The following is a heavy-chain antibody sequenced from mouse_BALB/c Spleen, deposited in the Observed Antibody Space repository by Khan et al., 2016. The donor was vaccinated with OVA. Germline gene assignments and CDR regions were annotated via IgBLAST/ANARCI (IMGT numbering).Heavy chain of an antibody. CDR1: GYTFADSG. Sequence: QVQLKESGPELVRPGASVKISCKGSGYTFADSGMHWVRQSHAKSLEWIGVISTYYGNTKYNQKFEGRATMTVDKSSSTAYMELDRLTSEDSAVYFCTKDGISEFTYWGQGTLVTVSA. CDR3: TKDGISEFTY. V-gene: IGHV1S137*01. D-gene: IGHD2-3*01. CDR2: ISTYYGNT. J-gene: IGHJ3*01.